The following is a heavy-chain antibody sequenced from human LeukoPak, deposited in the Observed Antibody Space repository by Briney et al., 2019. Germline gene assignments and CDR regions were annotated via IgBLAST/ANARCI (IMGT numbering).Heavy chain of an antibody. CDR3: ARNDCSGGSCYPPAS. CDR2: INHSGST. Sequence: PPETLSLTCAVYGGSFSGYYWSWIRQPPGKGLEWIGEINHSGSTNYNPSLKSRVTISVDTSKNQFSLKLSSVTAADTAVYYCARNDCSGGSCYPPASWGQGTLVTVSS. D-gene: IGHD2-15*01. CDR1: GGSFSGYY. V-gene: IGHV4-34*01. J-gene: IGHJ5*02.